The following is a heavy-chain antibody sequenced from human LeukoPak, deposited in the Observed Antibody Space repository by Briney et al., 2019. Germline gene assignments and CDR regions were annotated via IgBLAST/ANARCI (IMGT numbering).Heavy chain of an antibody. CDR1: GFTFSSYG. CDR2: IRSKAYGGTT. CDR3: TRARRYSSSY. D-gene: IGHD6-13*01. J-gene: IGHJ4*02. Sequence: PGGTLRLSCAASGFTFSSYGMSWFRQAPGKGLEWVGFIRSKAYGGTTEYAASVKGRFTISRDDSKSIAYLQMNSLKTEDTAVYYCTRARRYSSSYWGQGTLVTVSS. V-gene: IGHV3-49*03.